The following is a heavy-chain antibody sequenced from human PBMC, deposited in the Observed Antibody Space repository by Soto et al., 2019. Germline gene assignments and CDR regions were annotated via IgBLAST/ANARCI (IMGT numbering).Heavy chain of an antibody. D-gene: IGHD3-22*01. J-gene: IGHJ4*02. Sequence: GGSLRLSWAASGFTFSSYAMSWVRQAPGKGLEWVSAISGSGGSTYYADSVKGRFTISRDNSKNTLYLQMNSLRAEDTAVYYCAKPPPHYYDSSGYYWSFDYWGQRTLVPVS. CDR1: GFTFSSYA. CDR2: ISGSGGST. CDR3: AKPPPHYYDSSGYYWSFDY. V-gene: IGHV3-23*01.